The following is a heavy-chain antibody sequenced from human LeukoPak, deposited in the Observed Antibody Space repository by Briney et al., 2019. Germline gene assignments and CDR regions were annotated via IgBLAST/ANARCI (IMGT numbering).Heavy chain of an antibody. D-gene: IGHD1-26*01. CDR3: ARRFKQDVLGTTMGWFDP. CDR2: ISAYNGNT. V-gene: IGHV1-18*01. Sequence: ASVKVSCKASGYPFTDYGIGWVRQAPGQGPEWMGWISAYNGNTNYAQKIQGRVTMTTDPSTSTVYMELKSLRSDDTAVYYCARRFKQDVLGTTMGWFDPWGQGTLVTVSS. CDR1: GYPFTDYG. J-gene: IGHJ5*02.